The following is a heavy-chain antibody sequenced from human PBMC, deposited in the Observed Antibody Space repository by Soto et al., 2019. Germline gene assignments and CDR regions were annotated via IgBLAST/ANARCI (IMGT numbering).Heavy chain of an antibody. V-gene: IGHV3-23*01. CDR1: GFSFSDYY. CDR2: ISGSGDST. D-gene: IGHD7-27*01. J-gene: IGHJ4*02. Sequence: GGSLRLSCAASGFSFSDYYMSWVRQAPGKGLEWVSVISGSGDSTYYADSVKGRFTISRDNSKNTLYLQINSLRAEDTALYYCAERAWGSFYFDYWGQGTLVTVSS. CDR3: AERAWGSFYFDY.